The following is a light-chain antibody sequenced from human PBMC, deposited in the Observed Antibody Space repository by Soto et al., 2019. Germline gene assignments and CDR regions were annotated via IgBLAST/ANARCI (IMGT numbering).Light chain of an antibody. V-gene: IGLV2-14*01. CDR1: SSDVGGYNY. CDR3: SSYRSGGTFV. CDR2: VVS. Sequence: QAVLTQPASVSGSPGQSIAISCTGTSSDVGGYNYVSWHQQHPGKAPKLLISVVSNRPSGVSNRFSGSKSGNTASLTISGLQAEDEADYYCSSYRSGGTFVFGSGTKLTVL. J-gene: IGLJ1*01.